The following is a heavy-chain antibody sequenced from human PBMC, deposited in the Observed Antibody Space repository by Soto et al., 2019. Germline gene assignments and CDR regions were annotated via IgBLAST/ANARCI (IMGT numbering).Heavy chain of an antibody. V-gene: IGHV3-23*01. CDR2: ISGSGIST. J-gene: IGHJ6*02. D-gene: IGHD4-4*01. CDR1: GFTFSTYP. Sequence: WGSLRLSCSASGFTFSTYPMSWFRQAPGKGLEWVSGISGSGISTYYTDSVKGRFTISRDNSKNTVFLQMNSLRDEDTAVYYCVKPPVITASYYYYDMDVWGQGTTVTVSS. CDR3: VKPPVITASYYYYDMDV.